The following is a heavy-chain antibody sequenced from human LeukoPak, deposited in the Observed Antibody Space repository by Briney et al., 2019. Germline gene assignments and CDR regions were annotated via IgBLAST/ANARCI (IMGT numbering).Heavy chain of an antibody. J-gene: IGHJ6*02. V-gene: IGHV1-2*02. CDR3: ASGVAGSGYYCSGMDV. D-gene: IGHD3-10*01. CDR2: INPISGGT. Sequence: ASVNLTCTASGYTFTGYDMHWVRHAPGPGHEWMGWINPISGGTNYTQKFQGRVTMTRDTSISTAYMELSRLRSDETAEYYCASGVAGSGYYCSGMDVWGQGTTVTVSS. CDR1: GYTFTGYD.